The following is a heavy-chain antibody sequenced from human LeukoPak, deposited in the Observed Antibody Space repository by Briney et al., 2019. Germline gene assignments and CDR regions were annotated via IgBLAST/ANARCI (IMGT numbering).Heavy chain of an antibody. D-gene: IGHD6-19*01. J-gene: IGHJ4*02. CDR1: GGSISSYY. CDR2: IYYSGST. Sequence: PSETLSLTCTVSGGSISSYYWSWIRQPPGKGLEWIGYIYYSGSTNYNPPLKSRVTISVDTSKNQFSLKMSSVTAADTAVYYCARVNTSGWFLESYFDYWGQGTLVTVSS. CDR3: ARVNTSGWFLESYFDY. V-gene: IGHV4-59*01.